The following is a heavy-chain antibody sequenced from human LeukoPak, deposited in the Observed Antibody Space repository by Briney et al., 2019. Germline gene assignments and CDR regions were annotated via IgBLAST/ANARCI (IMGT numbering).Heavy chain of an antibody. V-gene: IGHV1-18*01. J-gene: IGHJ5*02. CDR2: ISTDNGNT. Sequence: GASVKVSCKASGYRFTSYGINWVRQAPGQGLEWMGWISTDNGNTDYAQNLQGRVTTTTDTSTSTAYMELRSLRSDDTAVYYCARTYYYDSSGYAWFDPWGQGTLVTVSS. D-gene: IGHD3-22*01. CDR1: GYRFTSYG. CDR3: ARTYYYDSSGYAWFDP.